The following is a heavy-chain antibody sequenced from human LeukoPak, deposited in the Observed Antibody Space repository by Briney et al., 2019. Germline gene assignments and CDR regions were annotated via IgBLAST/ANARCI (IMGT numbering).Heavy chain of an antibody. Sequence: SETLSLTCAVYGGSFSGYYWSWIRQPPGKGLEWIGEINHSGSTNSNPSLKSRVTISVDTSKNQFSPKLSSVTAADTAVYYCARRLLGYCSGGSCYSGYFQHWGQGTLVTVSS. V-gene: IGHV4-34*01. CDR1: GGSFSGYY. J-gene: IGHJ1*01. CDR2: INHSGST. CDR3: ARRLLGYCSGGSCYSGYFQH. D-gene: IGHD2-15*01.